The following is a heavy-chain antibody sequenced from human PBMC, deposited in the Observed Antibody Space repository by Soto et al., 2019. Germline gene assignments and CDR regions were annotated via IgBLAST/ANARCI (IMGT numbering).Heavy chain of an antibody. J-gene: IGHJ4*02. D-gene: IGHD3-3*01. Sequence: EVQLLESGGGLVQPGGSLRLSCAASGFTFSSYAMSWVRQAPGKGLEWVSAISGSGGGTYYADSVKGRFTISRDNSKHPLYLQMNSLRAQDTAVYYFAKAVGITIFGVVEPFDYWGQGTLVTVSS. V-gene: IGHV3-23*01. CDR1: GFTFSSYA. CDR2: ISGSGGGT. CDR3: AKAVGITIFGVVEPFDY.